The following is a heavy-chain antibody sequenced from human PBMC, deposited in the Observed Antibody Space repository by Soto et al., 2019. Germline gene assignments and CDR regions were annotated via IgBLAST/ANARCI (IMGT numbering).Heavy chain of an antibody. Sequence: SETLSLTCTVSGGSISSGGYYWSWIRQHPGKGLEWIGYIYYSGSTYYNPSLKSRVTISVDTSKNQFSLKLSSVTAADTAVYYCARAKARNNWFDPWGQGTLVTVSS. CDR3: ARAKARNNWFDP. CDR1: GGSISSGGYY. CDR2: IYYSGST. J-gene: IGHJ5*02. V-gene: IGHV4-31*03.